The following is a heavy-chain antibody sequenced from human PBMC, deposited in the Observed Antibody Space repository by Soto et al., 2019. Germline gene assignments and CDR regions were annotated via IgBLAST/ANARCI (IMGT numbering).Heavy chain of an antibody. J-gene: IGHJ3*02. CDR3: ARLTGYYFLAEAFDI. CDR2: ISYDGSNK. D-gene: IGHD3-9*01. V-gene: IGHV3-30-3*01. Sequence: QVQLVESGGGVVQPGRSLRLSCAASGFTFSSYAMHWVRQAPGKGLEWVAVISYDGSNKYYADSVKGRFTISRDNSKNTLYLQMNSLRAEDTAVYYCARLTGYYFLAEAFDIWGQGTMVTVSS. CDR1: GFTFSSYA.